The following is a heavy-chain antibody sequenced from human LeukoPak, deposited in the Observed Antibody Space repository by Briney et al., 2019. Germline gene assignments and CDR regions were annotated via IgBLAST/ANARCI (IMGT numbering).Heavy chain of an antibody. V-gene: IGHV1-2*02. CDR1: GYTFTGYY. CDR2: INPNSGGT. D-gene: IGHD4-11*01. CDR3: ASMTTVTPNNWFDP. J-gene: IGHJ5*02. Sequence: ASVKVSCKASGYTFTGYYMHWVRQAPGQGLEWMGWINPNSGGTNYAQKFQGRVTMTRDTSISTAYMELSRLRSDGTAVYYCASMTTVTPNNWFDPWGQGTLVTVSS.